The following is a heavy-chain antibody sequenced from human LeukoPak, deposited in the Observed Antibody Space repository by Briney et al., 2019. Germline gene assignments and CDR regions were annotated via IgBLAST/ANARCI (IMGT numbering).Heavy chain of an antibody. Sequence: PGESLRLSCAASGFTFSSYSMNWVRQAPGKGLEWISSISSASTYIYYADSVKGRFTLSRDNAKNSLYLQMNSLRAEDTAMYYCARLVWDTTMADGDIDSWGQGTLLIVSS. D-gene: IGHD5-18*01. V-gene: IGHV3-21*01. CDR3: ARLVWDTTMADGDIDS. CDR1: GFTFSSYS. CDR2: ISSASTYI. J-gene: IGHJ4*02.